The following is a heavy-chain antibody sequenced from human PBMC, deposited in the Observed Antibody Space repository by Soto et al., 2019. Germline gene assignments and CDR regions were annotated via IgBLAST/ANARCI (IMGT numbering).Heavy chain of an antibody. Sequence: PSETLSLTCTVSGGSISSYYWSWIRQPPGKGLEWIGYINYSGSTNYNPSLKSRVTISVDTSKNQFSLKLSSVTAADTAVYYCARALGRYLDWKHTSGPCFDPWGQGTLVTVSS. CDR2: INYSGST. V-gene: IGHV4-59*12. J-gene: IGHJ5*02. CDR1: GGSISSYY. D-gene: IGHD3-9*01. CDR3: ARALGRYLDWKHTSGPCFDP.